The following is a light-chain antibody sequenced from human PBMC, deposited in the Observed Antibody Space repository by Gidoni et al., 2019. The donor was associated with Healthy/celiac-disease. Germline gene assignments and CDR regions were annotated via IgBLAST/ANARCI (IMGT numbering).Light chain of an antibody. CDR1: QSVSSSY. CDR2: GAS. V-gene: IGKV3-20*01. J-gene: IGKJ1*01. Sequence: EIVLTQSPGTLSLSPGERATLSRRASQSVSSSYLAWYQQKPGQAPRLLIYGASSRATGIPDRFSGSGSGTDFTLTISRLEPEDFAVYYCQQYGSSPGTFGQGTKVEIK. CDR3: QQYGSSPGT.